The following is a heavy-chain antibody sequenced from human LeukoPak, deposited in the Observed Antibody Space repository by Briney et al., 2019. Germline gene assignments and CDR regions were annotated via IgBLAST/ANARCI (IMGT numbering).Heavy chain of an antibody. V-gene: IGHV1-18*01. D-gene: IGHD3-10*01. CDR2: ISAYNGNT. Sequence: GASVKVSCKASGYTFTSYGISWVRQAPGQGLEWMGWISAYNGNTNYAQKLQGRVTMTTDTSTSTAYMELRSLRSDDTAVYYCARAKSGRFGEFSHFDPWGQGTLVTVSS. CDR3: ARAKSGRFGEFSHFDP. CDR1: GYTFTSYG. J-gene: IGHJ5*02.